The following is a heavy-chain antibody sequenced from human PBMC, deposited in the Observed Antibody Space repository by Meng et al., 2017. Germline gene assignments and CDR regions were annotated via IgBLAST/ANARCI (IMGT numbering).Heavy chain of an antibody. CDR3: ASYSGSYVKSGGDDSSDY. CDR1: GFTVSSNY. J-gene: IGHJ4*02. V-gene: IGHV3-53*04. D-gene: IGHD1-26*01. CDR2: IYSGGST. Sequence: GGSLRLSCAASGFTVSSNYMSWVRQAPGKGLEWVSVIYSGGSTYYADSVKGRFTISRHNSKNTLYLQMNSLRAEDTAVYYCASYSGSYVKSGGDDSSDYWGQGTLVTVSS.